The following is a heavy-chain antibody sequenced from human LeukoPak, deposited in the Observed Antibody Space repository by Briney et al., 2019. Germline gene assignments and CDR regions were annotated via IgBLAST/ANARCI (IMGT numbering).Heavy chain of an antibody. CDR2: IDWDDDK. CDR3: ARSPLRYYYYGMDV. Sequence: SGPALVKPTQTLTLTCTFSGFSLSTSGMCVSWIRQPPGKALEWLALIDWDDDKYYSTSLKTRLTISKDTSKNQVVLTMTNMDPVGTATYYCARSPLRYYYYGMDVWGQGTTVTVSS. V-gene: IGHV2-70*01. D-gene: IGHD3-16*02. J-gene: IGHJ6*02. CDR1: GFSLSTSGMC.